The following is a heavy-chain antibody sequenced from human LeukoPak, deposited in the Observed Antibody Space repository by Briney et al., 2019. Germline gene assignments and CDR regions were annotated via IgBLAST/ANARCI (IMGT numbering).Heavy chain of an antibody. V-gene: IGHV4-39*01. D-gene: IGHD1-26*01. CDR1: GGSISSSSYY. J-gene: IGHJ4*02. Sequence: SETLSLTCTVSGGSISSSSYYWGWIRQPPGKGLEWIGSIYYSGSTYYNPSLKSRVTISVDTSKNQFSLKLSSVTAADTAVYYCARQAPTKWELLNYFDYWGQGTLVTVSS. CDR3: ARQAPTKWELLNYFDY. CDR2: IYYSGST.